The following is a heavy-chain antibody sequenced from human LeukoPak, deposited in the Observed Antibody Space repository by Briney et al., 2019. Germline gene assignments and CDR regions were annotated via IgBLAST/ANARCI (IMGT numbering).Heavy chain of an antibody. CDR3: ARLQGSTLDY. CDR1: GGSFSGYY. J-gene: IGHJ4*02. D-gene: IGHD1-1*01. Sequence: PSETLSLTCAVYGGSFSGYYWSWIRQPPGKGLEWIGEINHSGSTNYNPSLKSRVTISVDTSKNQFSLKLSSVTAADTAVYYCARLQGSTLDYWGQGTLVTVSS. V-gene: IGHV4-34*01. CDR2: INHSGST.